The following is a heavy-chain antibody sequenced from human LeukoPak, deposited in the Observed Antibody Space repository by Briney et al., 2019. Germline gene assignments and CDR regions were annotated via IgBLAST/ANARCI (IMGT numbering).Heavy chain of an antibody. Sequence: SVKVSCKASGGTFSSYAISWVRQAPGQGLEWMGGIIPIFGTANYAQKFQGRVTITADESTSTAYMELSSLRSEDTAVYYCARGVPRKQWLVQHWGQGTLVTVSS. CDR2: IIPIFGTA. CDR1: GGTFSSYA. J-gene: IGHJ1*01. CDR3: ARGVPRKQWLVQH. D-gene: IGHD6-19*01. V-gene: IGHV1-69*13.